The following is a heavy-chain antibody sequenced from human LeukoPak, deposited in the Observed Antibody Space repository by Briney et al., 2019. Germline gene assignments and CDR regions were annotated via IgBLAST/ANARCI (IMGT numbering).Heavy chain of an antibody. J-gene: IGHJ4*02. D-gene: IGHD6-19*01. CDR1: GFTFSTYN. CDR2: ITAPGTT. CDR3: ARDLHWLAFDF. V-gene: IGHV3-23*01. Sequence: GGSLRLSCAASGFTFSTYNMNWVRQAPGMGLEWVSGITAPGTTYYADSVKGRFTISRDNSKNTVYLQMNSLTAEDTATYFCARDLHWLAFDFWGQGSLVTVSS.